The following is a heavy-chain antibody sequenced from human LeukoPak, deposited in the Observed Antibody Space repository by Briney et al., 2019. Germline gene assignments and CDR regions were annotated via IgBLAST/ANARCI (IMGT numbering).Heavy chain of an antibody. CDR1: GFTSCNYA. CDR3: ARGFSSRHCSGTICYIDP. CDR2: ISASGGST. V-gene: IGHV3-23*01. J-gene: IGHJ5*02. D-gene: IGHD2-2*02. Sequence: GGSLRLSCASSGFTSCNYAMKWVRQAPGKGLEWVSGISASGGSTFYAESVKGRFTISRDNSKNTLFLQMNTLRAEDTADYYCARGFSSRHCSGTICYIDPWGQGTVVTVS.